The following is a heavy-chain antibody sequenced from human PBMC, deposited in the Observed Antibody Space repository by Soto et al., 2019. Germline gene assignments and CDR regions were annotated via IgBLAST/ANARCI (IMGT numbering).Heavy chain of an antibody. CDR2: IGSSSRYT. J-gene: IGHJ6*02. CDR3: ASDLHGSGSFAYYYGMDV. D-gene: IGHD3-10*01. CDR1: GFSFSDYY. V-gene: IGHV3-11*06. Sequence: KAGGSLRLSCVVSGFSFSDYYMSWIRQAPGKGLEWVSYIGSSSRYTNYADSVKGRFTVSRDNAKNTLFLQMSSLRAEDTAVYYCASDLHGSGSFAYYYGMDVWGQGT.